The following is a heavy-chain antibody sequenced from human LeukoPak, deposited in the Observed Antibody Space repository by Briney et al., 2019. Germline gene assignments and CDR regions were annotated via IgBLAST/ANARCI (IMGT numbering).Heavy chain of an antibody. D-gene: IGHD2-21*02. CDR2: ISDSGGSS. CDR1: GFTVSSNY. J-gene: IGHJ4*02. V-gene: IGHV3-66*01. CDR3: ARDSDWAFDN. Sequence: GGSLRLSCAASGFTVSSNYMSWVRQGPGKGLEWVSGISDSGGSSYYADSVKGRFTISRDNAKNVLYLQMNRLRDGDTAVYYCARDSDWAFDNWGQGTLVTVSS.